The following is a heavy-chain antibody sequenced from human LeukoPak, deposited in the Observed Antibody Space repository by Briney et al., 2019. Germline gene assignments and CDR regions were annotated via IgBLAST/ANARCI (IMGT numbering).Heavy chain of an antibody. CDR1: GGSISSYY. D-gene: IGHD5-18*01. V-gene: IGHV4-59*08. J-gene: IGHJ4*02. Sequence: SETLSLTCTVSGGSISSYYWSWIRQPPGKGLEWIGYIHYSGSTNYNPSLKSRVTISVDTSKNQFSLKLSSVTAADTAVYYCARVGAMVTIFDYWGQGTLVTVSS. CDR2: IHYSGST. CDR3: ARVGAMVTIFDY.